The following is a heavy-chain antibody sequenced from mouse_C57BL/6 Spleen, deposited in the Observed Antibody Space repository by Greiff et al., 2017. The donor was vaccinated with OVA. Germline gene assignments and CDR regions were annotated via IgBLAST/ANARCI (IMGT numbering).Heavy chain of an antibody. D-gene: IGHD3-2*02. J-gene: IGHJ2*01. Sequence: QVQLQQPGAELVKPGASVKLSCKASGYTFTSYWMQWVKQRPGQGLEWIGEIDPSDSYTNYNQKFKGKATLTVDTSSSTAYMQLSSLTSEDSAVYYCARWDSSGSYYFGCWGQCTTLTVSS. CDR1: GYTFTSYW. CDR3: ARWDSSGSYYFGC. CDR2: IDPSDSYT. V-gene: IGHV1-50*01.